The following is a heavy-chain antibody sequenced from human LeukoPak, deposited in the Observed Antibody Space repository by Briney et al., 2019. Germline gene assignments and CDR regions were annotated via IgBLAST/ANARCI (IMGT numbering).Heavy chain of an antibody. Sequence: KSGGSLRLSCAASGFTFSSHSMNWVRQAPGKGLEWVGRIKSEIDGGTTDYAAPVQGRFTVSRDDSQAILYLQMNSLKTEDTAVYYCTTGGNVIVAGTRAFDIWGQGTLVTVSS. V-gene: IGHV3-15*07. D-gene: IGHD5-12*01. CDR1: GFTFSSHS. CDR3: TTGGNVIVAGTRAFDI. J-gene: IGHJ3*02. CDR2: IKSEIDGGTT.